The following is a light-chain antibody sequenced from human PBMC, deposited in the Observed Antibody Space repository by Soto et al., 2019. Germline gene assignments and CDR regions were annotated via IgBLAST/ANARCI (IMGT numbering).Light chain of an antibody. CDR1: SSNIGAGYD. Sequence: QSALTQPPPVSGAPGQRVTISCTGSSSNIGAGYDVHWYQQLPGRAPKLLIYGNTNRPSGVPDRFSGSKSGTSASLAITGLQAEDEADYYCLSFDSSLSVVFGGGTKVTVL. CDR3: LSFDSSLSVV. V-gene: IGLV1-40*01. CDR2: GNT. J-gene: IGLJ2*01.